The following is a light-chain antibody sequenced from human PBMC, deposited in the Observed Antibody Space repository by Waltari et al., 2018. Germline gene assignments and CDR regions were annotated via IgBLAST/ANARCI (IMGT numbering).Light chain of an antibody. CDR2: AAS. CDR1: QGISSY. J-gene: IGKJ4*01. V-gene: IGKV1-9*01. Sequence: IQLTQSPSSLSASVGDRVTINCRASQGISSYLAWYQQKPVKAPKLLIYAASTLQSGVPSRFSGSGSGTDFTLTISSLQPEDFATYYCQQLNSYPSLTFGGGTKVEIK. CDR3: QQLNSYPSLT.